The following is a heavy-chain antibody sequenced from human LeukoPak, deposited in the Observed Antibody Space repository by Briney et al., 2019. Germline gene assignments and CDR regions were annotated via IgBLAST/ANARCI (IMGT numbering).Heavy chain of an antibody. CDR2: IIVGSGAT. CDR3: AAELYGVYTDCCTFHL. Sequence: SVKVSCKTSGFTFSTSAVQWVRQARGQRLEWIGWIIVGSGATNYAQSLQGRFTITRDMSTNTAYMELSSLGSEDSAVYYCAAELYGVYTDCCTFHLWGQGTVVTVS. CDR1: GFTFSTSA. D-gene: IGHD4-17*01. J-gene: IGHJ3*01. V-gene: IGHV1-58*01.